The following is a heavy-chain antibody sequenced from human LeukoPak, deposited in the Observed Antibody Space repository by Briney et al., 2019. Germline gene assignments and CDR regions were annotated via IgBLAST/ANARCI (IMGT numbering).Heavy chain of an antibody. CDR3: ARGLWWCSTRRGCWFDP. V-gene: IGHV4-34*01. CDR1: GGSFSGYY. CDR2: INHSGST. J-gene: IGHJ5*02. D-gene: IGHD2-8*02. Sequence: PSETLSLTCAVYGGSFSGYYWSWIRQPPGKGLEWIGEINHSGSTNYNPSLKSRVTISVDTSKNQFSLKLSSVTAADTAVSYCARGLWWCSTRRGCWFDPWGQGTLVTVSS.